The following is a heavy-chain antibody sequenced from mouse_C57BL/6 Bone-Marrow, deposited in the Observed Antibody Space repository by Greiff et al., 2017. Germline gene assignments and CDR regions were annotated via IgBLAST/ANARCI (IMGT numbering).Heavy chain of an antibody. J-gene: IGHJ3*01. CDR2: ISDGGSYT. CDR3: ARVHYYGSSFWFAY. V-gene: IGHV5-4*03. D-gene: IGHD1-1*01. Sequence: EVKLVESGGGLVKPGGSLKLSCAASGFTFSSYAMSWVRQTPEKRLEWVATISDGGSYTYYPDNVKGRFTLSRDNAKNNLYLQMSHLKSEDTAMYYCARVHYYGSSFWFAYWGQGTLVTVSA. CDR1: GFTFSSYA.